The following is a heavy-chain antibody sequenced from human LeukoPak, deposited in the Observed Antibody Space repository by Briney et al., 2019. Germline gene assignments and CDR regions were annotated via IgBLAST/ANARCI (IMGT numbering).Heavy chain of an antibody. J-gene: IGHJ4*02. D-gene: IGHD5-12*01. Sequence: SETLSLTCAVYGGSFSGYYWSWIRQPPGKGLEWIGEINHSGSTNYNPSLKSRVTISVDTSKNQFSPKLSSVTAADTAVYYCARVDGLRHQSDYWGQGTLVTVSS. CDR3: ARVDGLRHQSDY. V-gene: IGHV4-34*01. CDR2: INHSGST. CDR1: GGSFSGYY.